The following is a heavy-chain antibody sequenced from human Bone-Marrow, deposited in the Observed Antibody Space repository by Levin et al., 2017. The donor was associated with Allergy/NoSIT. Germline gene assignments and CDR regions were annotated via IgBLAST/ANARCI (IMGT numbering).Heavy chain of an antibody. CDR2: IYSGGGST. Sequence: GGSLRLSCAASGFIVSDNYMSWVRQAPGKGLEWVSVIYSGGGSTYYADSVKGRFTISRDNSKNTVYLQMNSLRAEDTAVYYCARELGSSWSRTSWGQGAQVTVSS. V-gene: IGHV3-53*01. CDR1: GFIVSDNY. D-gene: IGHD6-13*01. J-gene: IGHJ5*02. CDR3: ARELGSSWSRTS.